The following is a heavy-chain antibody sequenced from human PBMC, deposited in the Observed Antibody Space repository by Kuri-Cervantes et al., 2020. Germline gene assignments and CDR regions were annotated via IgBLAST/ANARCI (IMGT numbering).Heavy chain of an antibody. Sequence: GESLKISCSASGFTFSSSAMNWVRQAPGKGLEWVAFIRYDGSNKYYADSVKGRFTISRDNSKNTMYLQMNSLRVEDTAVYYCAIRWVGEEDYWGQGTLVTVSS. CDR2: IRYDGSNK. J-gene: IGHJ4*02. V-gene: IGHV3-30*02. CDR3: AIRWVGEEDY. CDR1: GFTFSSSA. D-gene: IGHD3-16*01.